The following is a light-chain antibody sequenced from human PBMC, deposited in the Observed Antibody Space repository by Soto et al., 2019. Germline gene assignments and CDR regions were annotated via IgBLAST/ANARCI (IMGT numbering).Light chain of an antibody. CDR3: QQRSDWPSWT. V-gene: IGKV3-11*01. J-gene: IGKJ1*01. CDR2: DAS. CDR1: QSISSY. Sequence: EIVLTQSPATLSLSPGEGATLSCRVSQSISSYLAWYQQKPGQALRLLIYDASSRATGIPARFSGSGSGTDFTLTISSLEPEDFAVYYCQQRSDWPSWTFGQGTKVAIK.